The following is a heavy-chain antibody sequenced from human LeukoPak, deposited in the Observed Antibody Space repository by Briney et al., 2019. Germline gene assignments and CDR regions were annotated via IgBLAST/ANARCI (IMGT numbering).Heavy chain of an antibody. CDR1: GFTFSSYA. CDR3: AKDHGSGWYDY. V-gene: IGHV3-23*01. D-gene: IGHD6-19*01. Sequence: GGSLRLSCAASGFTFSSYAMSWVRQAPGKGLEWVSAISISGGSTYYADSVKGRFTISRDNSKNTLYLQMNSLRAEDTALYYCAKDHGSGWYDYWGQGTLVTVSS. J-gene: IGHJ4*02. CDR2: ISISGGST.